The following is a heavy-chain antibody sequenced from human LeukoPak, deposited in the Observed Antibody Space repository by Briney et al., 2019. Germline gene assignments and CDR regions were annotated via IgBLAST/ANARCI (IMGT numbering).Heavy chain of an antibody. D-gene: IGHD2-2*01. Sequence: GGSLRLSCAASGFTFSSYGMHWVRQAPGKGLEWVAFIRYDGSNTYYADSVKGGFTISRDNSKNTLYLQMKSLRAEDTAVYYCAKETLYCSSTSCYRPRNSMDVWGKGATVTVSS. CDR3: AKETLYCSSTSCYRPRNSMDV. V-gene: IGHV3-30*02. J-gene: IGHJ6*03. CDR2: IRYDGSNT. CDR1: GFTFSSYG.